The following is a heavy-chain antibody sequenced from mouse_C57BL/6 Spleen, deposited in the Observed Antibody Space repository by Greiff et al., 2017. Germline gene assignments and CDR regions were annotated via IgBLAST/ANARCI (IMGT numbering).Heavy chain of an antibody. J-gene: IGHJ2*01. CDR1: GYAFSSSW. V-gene: IGHV1-82*01. Sequence: QVQLQQSGPELVKPGASVKISCKASGYAFSSSWMNWVKQRPGKGLEWIGRIYPGDGDTNYNGKFKGKATLTADKSSSTAYMQLSSLTSEDSAVYFCAIYDGYSMYYFDYWGQGTTLTVSS. D-gene: IGHD2-3*01. CDR3: AIYDGYSMYYFDY. CDR2: IYPGDGDT.